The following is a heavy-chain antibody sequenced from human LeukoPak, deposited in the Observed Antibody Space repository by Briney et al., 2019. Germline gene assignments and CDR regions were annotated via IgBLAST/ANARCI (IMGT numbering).Heavy chain of an antibody. Sequence: PGGSLRLSCAGSGFSFSSNTMSWVRQAPGRGLEWVSLIYGDGTTFYTDSVQGRFTISRDNFKNTLYLQMSSLRPEYTALYYCARDRAGAQSWVALDPWGQGTLVTVSS. D-gene: IGHD3-10*01. J-gene: IGHJ5*02. CDR1: GFSFSSNT. V-gene: IGHV3-66*02. CDR2: IYGDGTT. CDR3: ARDRAGAQSWVALDP.